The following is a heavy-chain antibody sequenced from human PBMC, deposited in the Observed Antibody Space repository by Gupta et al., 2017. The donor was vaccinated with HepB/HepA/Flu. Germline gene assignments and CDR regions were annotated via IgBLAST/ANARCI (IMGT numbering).Heavy chain of an antibody. CDR2: TKNKANRYTT. V-gene: IGHV3-72*01. J-gene: IGHJ4*02. CDR3: TRWRAGAQDY. CDR1: GSTISDHY. D-gene: IGHD1-26*01. Sequence: EVQLVESGGNLVQPGGSLRLSCAAPGSTISDHYMDWVRQAPGKGLEWVGRTKNKANRYTTEYAASVKGRFTISRDDSKNSLYLQMNSLKTEDTAVYFCTRWRAGAQDYWGQGTLVTVSS.